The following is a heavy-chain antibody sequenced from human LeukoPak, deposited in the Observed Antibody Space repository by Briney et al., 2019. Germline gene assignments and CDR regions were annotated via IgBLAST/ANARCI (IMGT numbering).Heavy chain of an antibody. CDR3: ARDGYYYDSSGLDY. D-gene: IGHD3-22*01. CDR2: IYYSGST. V-gene: IGHV4-39*07. Sequence: SETLSLTCTVSGGSISSSSYYWGWIRQPPGKGLEWIGSIYYSGSTYYNPSLKSRVTISVDTSKNQFSLKLSSVTAADTAVYYCARDGYYYDSSGLDYWGQGTLVTVSS. CDR1: GGSISSSSYY. J-gene: IGHJ4*02.